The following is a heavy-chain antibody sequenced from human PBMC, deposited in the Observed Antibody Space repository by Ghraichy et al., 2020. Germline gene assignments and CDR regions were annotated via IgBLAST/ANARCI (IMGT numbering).Heavy chain of an antibody. CDR3: ARDHLRYCSGGSCYSTAFDY. CDR2: IWYDGSNK. Sequence: GGSLRLSCAASGFTFSSYGMHWVRQAPGKGLEWVAVIWYDGSNKYYADSVKGRFTISRDNSKNTLYLQMNSLRAEDTAVYYCARDHLRYCSGGSCYSTAFDYWGQGTLVTVSS. V-gene: IGHV3-33*01. CDR1: GFTFSSYG. J-gene: IGHJ4*02. D-gene: IGHD2-15*01.